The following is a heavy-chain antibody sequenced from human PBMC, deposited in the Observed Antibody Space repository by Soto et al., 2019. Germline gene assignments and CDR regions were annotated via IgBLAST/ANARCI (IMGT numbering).Heavy chain of an antibody. V-gene: IGHV3-23*01. D-gene: IGHD6-13*01. Sequence: GGSLRLSCAASGFTFSSYAVSWVRQAPGKGLEWVSAISGSGGSTYYAGSVKGRFTISRDNSKNTLYLQMNSLRAEDTAVYYCAKCKAQQPLRNWFDPWGQGTLVTVSS. J-gene: IGHJ5*02. CDR1: GFTFSSYA. CDR3: AKCKAQQPLRNWFDP. CDR2: ISGSGGST.